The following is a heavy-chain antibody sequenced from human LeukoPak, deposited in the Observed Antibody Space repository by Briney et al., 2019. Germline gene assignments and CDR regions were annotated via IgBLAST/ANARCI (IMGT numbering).Heavy chain of an antibody. V-gene: IGHV1-2*02. Sequence: ASVKASCTASGYTFTAYYIHWVRQAPGQGLEWMGWINPNSGGTNYAQKFQGRVTMTRDTSISAVYMELNRLRSDDTAVYYCARDGRDGYNLVHYWGQGTLVTVSS. CDR1: GYTFTAYY. CDR3: ARDGRDGYNLVHY. J-gene: IGHJ4*02. D-gene: IGHD5-24*01. CDR2: INPNSGGT.